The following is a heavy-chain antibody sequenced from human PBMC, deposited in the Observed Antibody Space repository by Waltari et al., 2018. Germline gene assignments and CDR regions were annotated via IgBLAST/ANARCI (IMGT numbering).Heavy chain of an antibody. CDR1: GGSFSGYY. V-gene: IGHV4-34*01. CDR2: IKHSGST. Sequence: QVQLQQWGAGLLKPSETLSLTCAVYGGSFSGYYWSWIRQPPGKGLEWIGEIKHSGSTNYNPSLKSRVTISVDTSKNQFSLKLSSVTAADTAVYYCARGAAKFFVRRWLQFDYWGQGTLVTVSS. J-gene: IGHJ4*02. CDR3: ARGAAKFFVRRWLQFDY. D-gene: IGHD2-15*01.